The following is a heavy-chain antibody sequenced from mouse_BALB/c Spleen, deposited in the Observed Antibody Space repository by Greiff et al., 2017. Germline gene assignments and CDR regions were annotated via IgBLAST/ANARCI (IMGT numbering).Heavy chain of an antibody. J-gene: IGHJ4*01. CDR3: AFYYVSSYAMDY. CDR2: IYPGGGYT. Sequence: QVQLKESGAELVRPGTSVKISCKASGYTFTNYGLGWVKQRPGHGLEWIGDIYPGGGYTNYNEKFKGKATLTADTSSSTAYMQLSSLTSEDSAVYFCAFYYVSSYAMDYWGQGTSVTVSS. D-gene: IGHD1-1*01. CDR1: GYTFTNYG. V-gene: IGHV1-63*02.